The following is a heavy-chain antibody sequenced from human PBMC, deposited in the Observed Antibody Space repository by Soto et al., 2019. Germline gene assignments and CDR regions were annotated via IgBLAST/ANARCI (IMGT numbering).Heavy chain of an antibody. CDR3: ARDPNGDYIGAFDF. CDR1: RFTLTTYA. V-gene: IGHV3-23*01. J-gene: IGHJ3*01. D-gene: IGHD4-17*01. Sequence: GGSLRLSCATSRFTLTTYAMTWVRQVPGKGLQWVSSLGGGGEYTYYADSVKGRFTVSRDNSKNTLYLQMNSLRAEDTAIYYCARDPNGDYIGAFDFWGQGRMVTVSS. CDR2: LGGGGEYT.